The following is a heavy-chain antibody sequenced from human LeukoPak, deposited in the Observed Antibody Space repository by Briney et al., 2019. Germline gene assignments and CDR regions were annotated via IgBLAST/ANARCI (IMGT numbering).Heavy chain of an antibody. Sequence: GGSLRLSCAASGFTFSSYSMNWVRQAPGKGLEWVSYISSSSTIYYADSVKGRFTISRDNAKNSLYLQMNSLRAEDTAVYYCARESRGYSGYDGGSWGQGTLVTVSS. D-gene: IGHD5-12*01. CDR3: ARESRGYSGYDGGS. CDR1: GFTFSSYS. V-gene: IGHV3-48*04. CDR2: ISSSSTI. J-gene: IGHJ4*02.